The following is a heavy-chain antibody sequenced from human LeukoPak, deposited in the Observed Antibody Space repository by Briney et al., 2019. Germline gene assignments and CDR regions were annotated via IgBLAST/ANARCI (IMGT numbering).Heavy chain of an antibody. CDR3: ARGAYSRSGDWFDP. D-gene: IGHD6-13*01. V-gene: IGHV3-21*01. CDR2: ISSSSSYI. CDR1: GFTFSSYS. Sequence: GGSLRLSCAASGFTFSSYSMNWVRQAPGKGLEWVSSISSSSSYIYYADSVKGRFTISRNNAKNSLYLQMNSLRAEDTAVYYCARGAYSRSGDWFDPWGQGTLVTVSS. J-gene: IGHJ5*02.